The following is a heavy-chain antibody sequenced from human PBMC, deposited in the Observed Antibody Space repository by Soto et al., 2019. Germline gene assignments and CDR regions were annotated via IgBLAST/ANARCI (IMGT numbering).Heavy chain of an antibody. CDR2: IWYDGSNK. Sequence: QVQLVESGGSVVQPGRSLRLSCAASGFTFSSYGMHWVRQAPGKGLEWVAVIWYDGSNKYYADSVKGRFTISRDNSKNTLYLQMNSLRAEDTAVYYCARDVEYGSVYQDYWGQGTLVTVSS. V-gene: IGHV3-33*01. CDR3: ARDVEYGSVYQDY. J-gene: IGHJ4*02. D-gene: IGHD3-10*01. CDR1: GFTFSSYG.